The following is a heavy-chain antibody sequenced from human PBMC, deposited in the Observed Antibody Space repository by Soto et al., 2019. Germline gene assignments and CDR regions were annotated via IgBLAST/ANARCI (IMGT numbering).Heavy chain of an antibody. V-gene: IGHV1-24*01. J-gene: IGHJ4*02. CDR3: AADRKIVGTIGAFDF. Sequence: KGLEWMGRSAPEEGEPIYPQKFQGRVSMTEDPSTDTAYMELTSLRFEDTAVYFCAADRKIVGTIGAFDFWGQGTQVTVSS. D-gene: IGHD1-26*01. CDR2: SAPEEGEP.